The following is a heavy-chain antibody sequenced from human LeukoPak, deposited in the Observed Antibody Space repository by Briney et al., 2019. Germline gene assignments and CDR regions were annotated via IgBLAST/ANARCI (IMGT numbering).Heavy chain of an antibody. CDR2: IYHSGST. CDR3: ARARYYYDSSGNSYYFDY. CDR1: GYSISSGYY. V-gene: IGHV4-38-2*02. Sequence: SETLSLTCSVSGYSISSGYYWGWIRQPPGMGLEWIGNIYHSGSTYYNPSLKSRVTISLDTSKNQFSLKLSSVTAADTAVYYCARARYYYDSSGNSYYFDYWGQGTLVTVSS. J-gene: IGHJ4*02. D-gene: IGHD3-22*01.